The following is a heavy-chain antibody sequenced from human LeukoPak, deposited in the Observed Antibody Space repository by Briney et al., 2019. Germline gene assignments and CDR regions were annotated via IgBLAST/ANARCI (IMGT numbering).Heavy chain of an antibody. CDR1: GGSLSTYY. D-gene: IGHD2-15*01. V-gene: IGHV4-59*08. CDR3: ARHGGSLGVFDY. CDR2: MYDVGTT. Sequence: AETLSLTCSVSGGSLSTYYWRWLRQPPGKGLEWVGYMYDVGTTNYTPSLKRRVTISADRSKNQFSLRLSSVTAADTAVYYCARHGGSLGVFDYWGQGTLVSVSA. J-gene: IGHJ4*02.